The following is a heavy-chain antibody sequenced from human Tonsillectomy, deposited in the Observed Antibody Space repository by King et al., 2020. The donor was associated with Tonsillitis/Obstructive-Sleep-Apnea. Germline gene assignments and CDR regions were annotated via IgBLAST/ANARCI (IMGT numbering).Heavy chain of an antibody. CDR2: IHHRGST. V-gene: IGHV4-34*01. D-gene: IGHD1-26*01. CDR1: GGSFNDYY. J-gene: IGHJ5*02. CDR3: ARGRSGTYHHKGWFDP. Sequence: VQLQQWGAGLLKPSETLSLTCVVSGGSFNDYYWSWLRQPPGKGLEWIGEIHHRGSTDYSPSLKSRVTISVDTSKNQFSLNLSSVTAADTAVYYCARGRSGTYHHKGWFDPWGQGTLVTVSS.